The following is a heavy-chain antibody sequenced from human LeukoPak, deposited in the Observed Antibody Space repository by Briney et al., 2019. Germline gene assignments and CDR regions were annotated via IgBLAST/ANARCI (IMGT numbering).Heavy chain of an antibody. Sequence: GGSLRLSCAASGFTFCDYWIHWVRQAPGQGLVWVSRISGDSSGTTYADSVKGRFTISRDNAKNTLYLQVNSLRAEDTAVYYCAKSAGWFGDFSTFYFWGHGNLFTVSS. J-gene: IGHJ4*01. CDR2: ISGDSSGT. CDR1: GFTFCDYW. V-gene: IGHV3-74*01. CDR3: AKSAGWFGDFSTFYF. D-gene: IGHD3-10*01.